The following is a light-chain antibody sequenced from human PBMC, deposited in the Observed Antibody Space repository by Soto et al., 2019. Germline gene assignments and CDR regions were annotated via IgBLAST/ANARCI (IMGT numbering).Light chain of an antibody. CDR2: WAS. Sequence: DIVMTQSPDSLAVSLGERATINCKSSQSVFFSSNNKNYLAWYQQKPGQSPKLLIYWASTRASGVPDRFSGSGSGTDFTLTISSLQAADVAVYFCQQYYSPPWTFGPGTKVDIK. V-gene: IGKV4-1*01. J-gene: IGKJ1*01. CDR3: QQYYSPPWT. CDR1: QSVFFSSNNKNY.